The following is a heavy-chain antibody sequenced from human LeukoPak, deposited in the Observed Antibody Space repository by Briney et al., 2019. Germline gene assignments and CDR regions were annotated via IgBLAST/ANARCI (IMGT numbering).Heavy chain of an antibody. J-gene: IGHJ4*02. CDR1: GFTLSSYG. D-gene: IGHD6-19*01. Sequence: PGGSLGLSCAASGFTLSSYGMHWVRQAPGKGLEWVAVIWYDGSNKYYADSVKGRFTISRDNSKNTLYLQMNSLRAEDTAVYYCARDQWLTPFDYWGQGTLVTVSS. CDR3: ARDQWLTPFDY. CDR2: IWYDGSNK. V-gene: IGHV3-33*01.